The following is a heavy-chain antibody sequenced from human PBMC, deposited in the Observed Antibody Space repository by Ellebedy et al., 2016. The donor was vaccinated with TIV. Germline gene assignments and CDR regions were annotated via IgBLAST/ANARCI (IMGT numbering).Heavy chain of an antibody. CDR2: IYYSGST. V-gene: IGHV4-59*08. Sequence: MPWETLSLTCNLSGGSISSYQWRWIRQPPGKGLEWIGYIYYSGSTNYNPSLKSRVTISVDTSKNQFSLKLSSVTAADTAVYYCARPLGVRYYDWLYWGQGTLVTVSS. CDR3: ARPLGVRYYDWLY. CDR1: GGSISSYQ. J-gene: IGHJ4*02. D-gene: IGHD3-9*01.